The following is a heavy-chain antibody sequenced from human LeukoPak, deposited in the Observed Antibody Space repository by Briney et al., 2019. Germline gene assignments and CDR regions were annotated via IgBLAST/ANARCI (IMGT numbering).Heavy chain of an antibody. D-gene: IGHD1-14*01. V-gene: IGHV3-7*01. CDR3: ARNQRRLDY. CDR2: IKQDGSEK. Sequence: GGSLRLSCAASGFTFSNYWMTWVRQAPGKGLELVANIKQDGSEKYYVDSVKGRFTISRDNAKNSLYLQMNSLRAEDAAVYYCARNQRRLDYWGQGTLVTVSS. CDR1: GFTFSNYW. J-gene: IGHJ4*02.